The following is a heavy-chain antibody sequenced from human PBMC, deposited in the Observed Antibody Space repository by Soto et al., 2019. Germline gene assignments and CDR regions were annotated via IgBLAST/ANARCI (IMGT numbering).Heavy chain of an antibody. Sequence: EVQLVASGGGLVQPGESLRLSCAASGFTFSDYWIHWVRQAPGKGLVWVSRIKFDASSANYADSVNGRFTISRDTAKDTVYMQMTSLGAGATAVYYCARGVRGQYGFAVWGQGTRVTVSS. CDR3: ARGVRGQYGFAV. D-gene: IGHD3-10*01. V-gene: IGHV3-74*01. CDR2: IKFDASSA. CDR1: GFTFSDYW. J-gene: IGHJ3*01.